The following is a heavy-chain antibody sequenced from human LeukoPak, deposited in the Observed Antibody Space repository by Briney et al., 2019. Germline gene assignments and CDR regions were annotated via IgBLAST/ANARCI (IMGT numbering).Heavy chain of an antibody. V-gene: IGHV4-38-2*02. D-gene: IGHD7-27*01. CDR2: VYRSGTT. CDR1: GYSISSGYH. CDR3: ARENWAFDY. Sequence: SETLSHTCVVSGYSISSGYHWGWIRQPPGKGLEWIGSVYRSGTTYYDPSLKSRVTISVDTSKNQISLKVRSVTAADTAMYYCARENWAFDYWGQGILVTVSS. J-gene: IGHJ4*02.